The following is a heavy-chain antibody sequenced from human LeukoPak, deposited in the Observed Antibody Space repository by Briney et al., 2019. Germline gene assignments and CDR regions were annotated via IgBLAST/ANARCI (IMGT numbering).Heavy chain of an antibody. CDR3: ARDLADYSDY. J-gene: IGHJ4*02. D-gene: IGHD2-21*01. CDR1: GFTFSTYS. CDR2: ISTSGTYI. Sequence: PGGSLRLSCAASGFTFSTYSMNRVRQAPGKGLEWVSSISTSGTYIYYADSLKGRFTISRDNAKNSLYLQMHSLRAEDTAVYYCARDLADYSDYWGQGTLVTVSS. V-gene: IGHV3-21*01.